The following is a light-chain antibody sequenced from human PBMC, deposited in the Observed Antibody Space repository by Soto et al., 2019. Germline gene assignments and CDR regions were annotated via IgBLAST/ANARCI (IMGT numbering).Light chain of an antibody. CDR2: EVS. V-gene: IGLV2-8*01. J-gene: IGLJ2*01. Sequence: QSALTQPASASGSPGQSITISCTGTSSDVGGYNYVSWYQQHPGKAPKLMIYEVSKRPSGVADRFSGSKSGNTASLTVSGLQAEDEADYYCSSYAGSNTHVFGGGTKLTVL. CDR3: SSYAGSNTHV. CDR1: SSDVGGYNY.